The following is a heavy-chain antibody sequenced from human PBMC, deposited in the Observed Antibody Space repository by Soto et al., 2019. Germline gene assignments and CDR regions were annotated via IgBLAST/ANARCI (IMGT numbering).Heavy chain of an antibody. CDR1: GGTFSSYA. CDR3: ARGGGYCSGGSCPSIDYYYGMDV. V-gene: IGHV1-69*13. CDR2: IIPIFGTA. Sequence: ASVKVSCKASGGTFSSYAISWVRQAPGQGLEWMGGIIPIFGTANYAQKFQGRATITADESTSTAYMELSSLRSEDTAVYYCARGGGYCSGGSCPSIDYYYGMDVWGQGTTVTVSS. J-gene: IGHJ6*02. D-gene: IGHD2-15*01.